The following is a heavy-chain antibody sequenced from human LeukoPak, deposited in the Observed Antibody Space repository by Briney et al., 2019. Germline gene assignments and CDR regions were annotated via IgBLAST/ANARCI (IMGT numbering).Heavy chain of an antibody. V-gene: IGHV1-69*01. J-gene: IGHJ4*02. CDR1: GGTFSIYA. CDR2: IIPIFGTA. D-gene: IGHD6-19*01. CDR3: ASTAVAGTWGVLPFDY. Sequence: GASVTVSFTASGGTFSIYAISWVRQAPGQGLEWMGGIIPIFGTANYAQKFQGRVTITADESTSTAYMELSSLRSEDTAVYYCASTAVAGTWGVLPFDYWGQGTLVTVSS.